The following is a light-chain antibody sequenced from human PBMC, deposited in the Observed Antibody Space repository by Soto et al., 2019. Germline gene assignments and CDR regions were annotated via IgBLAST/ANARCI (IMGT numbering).Light chain of an antibody. CDR3: QLYQTWT. V-gene: IGKV1-5*03. CDR2: RAS. J-gene: IGKJ1*01. CDR1: QSISRW. Sequence: DIQMTQSPFTLSASVGDRVTITCRASQSISRWLAWYQQKPGKAPKLLIYRASSLESGVPSRFSGSGSGTEFTLTISGLQSDDSATYHCQLYQTWTFGQGTKVEIK.